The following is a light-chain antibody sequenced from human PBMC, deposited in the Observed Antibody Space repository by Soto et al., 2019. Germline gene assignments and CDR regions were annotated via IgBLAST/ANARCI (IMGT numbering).Light chain of an antibody. J-gene: IGKJ3*01. CDR2: GAS. CDR3: QQYNNWPL. Sequence: EIVMTQSPATLSVSPGERATLSCRASQSVSSTLAWYQQKPGQAPRLLIYGASTRATGIPARFSGSRSGTEFTLTISSLQSEDFAVYYCQQYNNWPLFGPGTKVDIK. CDR1: QSVSST. V-gene: IGKV3-15*01.